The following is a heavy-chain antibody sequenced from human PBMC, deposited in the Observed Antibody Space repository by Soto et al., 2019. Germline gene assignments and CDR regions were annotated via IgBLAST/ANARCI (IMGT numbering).Heavy chain of an antibody. Sequence: PGGSLRLSCTAFDFPLSRYAMSWIGQAPGKGLEWVAAISGSGGSTYYADSVKGRLTISRDNSKNTLYLHMNSLRAEDTAVYYCASGSAYYYFDYWGQGTLVTVSS. CDR2: ISGSGGST. CDR3: ASGSAYYYFDY. D-gene: IGHD3-22*01. V-gene: IGHV3-23*01. CDR1: DFPLSRYA. J-gene: IGHJ4*02.